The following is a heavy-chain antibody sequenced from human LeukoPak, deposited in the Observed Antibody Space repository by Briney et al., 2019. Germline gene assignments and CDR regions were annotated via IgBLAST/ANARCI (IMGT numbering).Heavy chain of an antibody. D-gene: IGHD3-22*01. Sequence: SETLSLTCTVSGGSISSGDYYWSWTRQPPGKGLEWIAYMYYSGSTYYNPSLKSRVTMSADTSKNQLSLKLSSVTAADTAVYYCARPYYYDSRIDPWGQGILVTVSS. CDR3: ARPYYYDSRIDP. CDR2: MYYSGST. V-gene: IGHV4-30-4*01. CDR1: GGSISSGDYY. J-gene: IGHJ5*02.